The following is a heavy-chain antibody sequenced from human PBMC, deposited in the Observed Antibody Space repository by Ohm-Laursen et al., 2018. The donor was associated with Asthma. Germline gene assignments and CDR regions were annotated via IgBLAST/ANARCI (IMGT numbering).Heavy chain of an antibody. Sequence: SLRLSCSASGFTFSSYAMHWVRQAPGKGLEWVAVISYDGSNKYYADSVKGRFTISRDNSKNTLYLQMNSLRAEDTAVYYCARDFEGSLLWFGAGDYWGQGTLVTVSS. D-gene: IGHD3-10*01. V-gene: IGHV3-30-3*01. J-gene: IGHJ4*02. CDR1: GFTFSSYA. CDR2: ISYDGSNK. CDR3: ARDFEGSLLWFGAGDY.